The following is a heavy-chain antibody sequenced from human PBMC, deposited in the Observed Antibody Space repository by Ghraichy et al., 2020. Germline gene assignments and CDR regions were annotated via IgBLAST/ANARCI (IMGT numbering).Heavy chain of an antibody. Sequence: GGSLRLSCAASGFTFSGSYMSWIRQAPGTGLEWVSYITSSGRYTYYADSVKGRFTISRDNGKNSLYLQMNSLGAEDTAVYYCARALHQPSVSDDFFDLWGEGALVIV. V-gene: IGHV3-11*06. CDR1: GFTFSGSY. J-gene: IGHJ4*02. D-gene: IGHD2-2*01. CDR2: ITSSGRYT. CDR3: ARALHQPSVSDDFFDL.